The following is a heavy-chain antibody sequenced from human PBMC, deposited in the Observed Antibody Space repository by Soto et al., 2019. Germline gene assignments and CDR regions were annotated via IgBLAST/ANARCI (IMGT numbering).Heavy chain of an antibody. D-gene: IGHD3-22*01. CDR1: GGTFSSYA. CDR3: ALRSGKYYDSTFDY. Sequence: QVQLVQSGAEVKKPGSSVKVSCKASGGTFSSYAISWVRQAPGQGLEWMGGIIPIFGTANYAQKFQGRVTITADESTXXXXXXXXXXXXXXXAVYYCALRSGKYYDSTFDYWGQGTLVTVSS. V-gene: IGHV1-69*01. J-gene: IGHJ4*02. CDR2: IIPIFGTA.